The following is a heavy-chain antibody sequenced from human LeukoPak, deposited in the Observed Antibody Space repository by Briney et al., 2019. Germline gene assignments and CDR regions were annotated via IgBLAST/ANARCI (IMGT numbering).Heavy chain of an antibody. D-gene: IGHD3-3*01. CDR3: ATESAITISGVVFHYFDP. CDR1: ADTLSGDD. J-gene: IGHJ5*02. CDR2: MSPDDGFT. V-gene: IGHV1-8*01. Sequence: ASVKVSCKSSADTLSGDDVHWVRQAPGQGLEWLGWMSPDDGFTGYAQDFQGRLTMTTDTTISIVFMELSGLKSEDTAVYYCATESAITISGVVFHYFDPWGQGTLVTVSS.